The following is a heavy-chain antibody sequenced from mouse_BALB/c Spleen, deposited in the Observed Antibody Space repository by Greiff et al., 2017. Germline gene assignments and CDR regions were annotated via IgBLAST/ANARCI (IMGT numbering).Heavy chain of an antibody. V-gene: IGHV5-12-1*01. D-gene: IGHD1-2*01. CDR2: ISSGGGST. CDR1: GFAFSSYD. J-gene: IGHJ3*01. Sequence: EVQGVESGGGLVKPGGSLKLSCAASGFAFSSYDMSWVRQTPEKRLEWVAYISSGGGSTYYPDTVKGRFTISRDNAKNTLYLQMSSLKSEDTAMYYCARQDGYGFAYWGQGTLVTVSA. CDR3: ARQDGYGFAY.